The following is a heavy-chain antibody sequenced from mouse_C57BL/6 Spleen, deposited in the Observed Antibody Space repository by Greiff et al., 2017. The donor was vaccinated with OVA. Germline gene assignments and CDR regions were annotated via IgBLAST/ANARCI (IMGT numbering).Heavy chain of an antibody. J-gene: IGHJ3*01. CDR3: AREGSLPFAY. CDR1: GYTFTSYW. Sequence: QVHVKQPGAELVRPGTSVKLSCKASGYTFTSYWMHWVKQRPGQGLEWIGVIDPSDSYTNYNQKFKGKATLTVDTSSSTAYMQLSSLTSEDSAVYYCAREGSLPFAYWGQGTLVTVSA. V-gene: IGHV1-59*01. D-gene: IGHD6-1*01. CDR2: IDPSDSYT.